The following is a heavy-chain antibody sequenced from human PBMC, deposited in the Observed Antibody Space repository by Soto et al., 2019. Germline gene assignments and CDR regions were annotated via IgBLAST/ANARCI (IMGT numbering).Heavy chain of an antibody. Sequence: EVQVLESGGGLVQPGGSLRLSCAASGFTFSSYVMSWVRQAAGKGLEWGSTISGSGDNTDYVDSVKGRFTISRDNSKNTLYLQMNSLRAEDTAVYYCAKDPLTVTPYFDYWGQGTLVTVSS. J-gene: IGHJ4*02. CDR3: AKDPLTVTPYFDY. D-gene: IGHD4-17*01. CDR2: ISGSGDNT. V-gene: IGHV3-23*01. CDR1: GFTFSSYV.